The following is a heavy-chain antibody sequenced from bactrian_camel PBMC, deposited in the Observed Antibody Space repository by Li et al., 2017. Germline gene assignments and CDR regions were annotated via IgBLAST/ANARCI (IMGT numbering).Heavy chain of an antibody. CDR2: IDTGDGST. V-gene: IGHV3S54*01. D-gene: IGHD3*01. CDR3: AAAKGLPDLLQGGYLSARSYDY. CDR1: GHSRGSNC. Sequence: HVQLVESGGGSVQAGGSLRLSCVVSGHSRGSNCVGWYRLPPGRAPAEREGVAAIDTGDGSTYYLNSVEGRFTISHDNAKNTLYLQMNSLKPEDTAIYYCAAAKGLPDLLQGGYLSARSYDYTGQGTQVTVS. J-gene: IGHJ4*01.